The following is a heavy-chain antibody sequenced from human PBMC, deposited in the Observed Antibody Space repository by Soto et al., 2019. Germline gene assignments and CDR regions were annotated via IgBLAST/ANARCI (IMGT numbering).Heavy chain of an antibody. J-gene: IGHJ5*02. V-gene: IGHV4-4*02. CDR2: IYHFGHT. CDR1: GGSISSSYW. Sequence: SETLSLTCSVSGGSISSSYWWSWVRQPPGKGLEWNGEIYHFGHTNYNPALKSRVTLSVDKSKNQFSLRLTSVTAADTAVYYCARVSRDPDWFDPWGQGTLVTVSS. CDR3: ARVSRDPDWFDP.